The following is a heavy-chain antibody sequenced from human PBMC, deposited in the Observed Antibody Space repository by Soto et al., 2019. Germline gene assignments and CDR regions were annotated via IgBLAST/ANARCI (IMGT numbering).Heavy chain of an antibody. CDR3: AAIDHGSES. D-gene: IGHD2-2*02. V-gene: IGHV3-7*01. CDR1: GFTFSSYA. Sequence: PGGSLRLSCVASGFTFSSYAMTWVRRAPGKGLEWVANITQDGSGRYYADSVKGRFTISRDNAENSLFLQMNGLRVEDTAVYYCAAIDHGSESWGQGTLVTVSS. CDR2: ITQDGSGR. J-gene: IGHJ5*02.